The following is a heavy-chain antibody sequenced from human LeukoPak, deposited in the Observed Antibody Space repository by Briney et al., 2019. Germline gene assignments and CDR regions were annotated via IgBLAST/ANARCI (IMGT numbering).Heavy chain of an antibody. D-gene: IGHD3-10*01. CDR2: TTYDGGSK. V-gene: IGHV3-30*01. J-gene: IGHJ4*02. CDR3: ATDKSYYDSRSHQGFDY. Sequence: QPGRSLRLSCAASGFSFNLYATHWVRQAPGKGLEWLALTTYDGGSKYYADSVKGRFTISRDNSKNTPYLAMNSLRAEDTALYYCATDKSYYDSRSHQGFDYWGQGTLVTVSS. CDR1: GFSFNLYA.